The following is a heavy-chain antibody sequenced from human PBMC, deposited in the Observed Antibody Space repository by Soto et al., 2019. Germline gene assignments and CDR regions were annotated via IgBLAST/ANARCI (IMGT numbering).Heavy chain of an antibody. J-gene: IGHJ5*02. CDR3: ARSSGGNFGIIIEGSNWFDP. Sequence: QVQLVQSGAEVKRPGVSVKVSSKAPGDTFTSYYLTWVRQAPGQGLEWMGVINPHGGSTKYAQKFQGRITMTRDTSRSTVYMELSSLRSDDTAIYYCARSSGGNFGIIIEGSNWFDPWGQGTLVTVSS. CDR2: INPHGGST. D-gene: IGHD3-3*01. V-gene: IGHV1-46*01. CDR1: GDTFTSYY.